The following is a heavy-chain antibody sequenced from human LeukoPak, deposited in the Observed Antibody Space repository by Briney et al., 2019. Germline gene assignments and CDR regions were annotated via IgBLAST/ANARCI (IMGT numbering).Heavy chain of an antibody. CDR1: GGSISSSSYY. J-gene: IGHJ5*02. D-gene: IGHD3-3*01. CDR3: ARRGYDFWSGYYWFDP. V-gene: IGHV4-39*01. CDR2: IYYSGST. Sequence: SETLSLTCTVSGGSISSSSYYWGWIRQPPGKGLEWIGSIYYSGSTYYNPSLKSRVTISVDTSKNQFSLKLSSVTAADTAVYYCARRGYDFWSGYYWFDPWGQGTLVTVSS.